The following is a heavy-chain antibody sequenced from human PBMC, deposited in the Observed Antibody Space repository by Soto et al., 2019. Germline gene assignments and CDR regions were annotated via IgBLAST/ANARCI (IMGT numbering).Heavy chain of an antibody. V-gene: IGHV3-7*01. CDR3: ARVYGVFGELESVNYYMDV. CDR2: IKQDGSEK. J-gene: IGHJ6*03. CDR1: GFTFSSYW. D-gene: IGHD3-10*02. Sequence: EVQLVESGGGLVQPGGSLRLSCAASGFTFSSYWMSWVRQAPGKGLEWVANIKQDGSEKYYVDSVKGGFTISRDNAKNSLYLQMNSLGAEDTAVYYCARVYGVFGELESVNYYMDVWGKGTTVTVSS.